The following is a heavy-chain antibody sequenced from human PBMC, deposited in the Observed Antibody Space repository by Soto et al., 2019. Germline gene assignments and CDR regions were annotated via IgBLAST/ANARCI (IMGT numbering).Heavy chain of an antibody. Sequence: QVQLVESGGGVVQPGRSLRLSCAVSGFTVSTYGMHWVRQAPGKGLAWVAVISRDGGTKYYPDSVKGRFTISRDNSRNTLFLEMNSLRGDDMAVYYCTGEVASGYWGQGTLVTVSS. V-gene: IGHV3-30*03. J-gene: IGHJ4*02. CDR2: ISRDGGTK. CDR3: TGEVASGY. D-gene: IGHD2-8*02. CDR1: GFTVSTYG.